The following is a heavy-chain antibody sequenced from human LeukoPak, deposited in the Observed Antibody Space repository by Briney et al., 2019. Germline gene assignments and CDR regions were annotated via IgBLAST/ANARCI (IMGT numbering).Heavy chain of an antibody. D-gene: IGHD5-24*01. CDR3: TRGGDGTRRDFDY. CDR1: GYTFTAYY. CDR2: INSNSGDT. V-gene: IGHV1-2*02. Sequence: ASVKVSCKASGYTFTAYYLHWVRQAPRQGLEWMGWINSNSGDTNYAQNFQGRVTMTRDTSFNTAYMELSSLRSGDAAIYYCTRGGDGTRRDFDYWGQGTLVTVSS. J-gene: IGHJ4*02.